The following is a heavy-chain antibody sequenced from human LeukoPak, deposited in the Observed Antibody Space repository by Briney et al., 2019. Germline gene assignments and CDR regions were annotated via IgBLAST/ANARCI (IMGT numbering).Heavy chain of an antibody. D-gene: IGHD2-2*01. J-gene: IGHJ5*02. V-gene: IGHV1-8*01. CDR3: AKNADIVVVPAARDWFDP. Sequence: GASVKVSCKASGYTFTSYDINWVRQATGQELEWMGWMNSNSGNTGYAQKFQGRVTMTRNTSISTAYMELSSLRSEDTAVYYCAKNADIVVVPAARDWFDPWGQGTLVTVFS. CDR1: GYTFTSYD. CDR2: MNSNSGNT.